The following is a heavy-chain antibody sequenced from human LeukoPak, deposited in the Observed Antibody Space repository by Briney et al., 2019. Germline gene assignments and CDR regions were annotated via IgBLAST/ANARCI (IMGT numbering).Heavy chain of an antibody. CDR2: INHSGST. J-gene: IGHJ4*02. V-gene: IGHV4-34*01. D-gene: IGHD3/OR15-3a*01. Sequence: PSETLSLTCAVYGGSFSGYYWSWIRQPPGKGPEWIGEINHSGSTNYNPSLKSRVTISVDTSKNQFSLKLSSVTAADTAVYYCARDLGTGVDYWGQGTLVTVSS. CDR1: GGSFSGYY. CDR3: ARDLGTGVDY.